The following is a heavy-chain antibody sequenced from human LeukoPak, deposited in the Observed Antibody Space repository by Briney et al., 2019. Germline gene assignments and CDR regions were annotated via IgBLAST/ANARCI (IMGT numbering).Heavy chain of an antibody. Sequence: GGSLRLSCAASGFTFSSYAMSWVRQAPGKGLEWVSAISGSGGSTYYADSVKGRFTISRDNSKNTLYLQMNSLRAEDTAVYYCAKAADVLRYFDWLTAGFDYWGQGTLVTVSS. J-gene: IGHJ4*02. V-gene: IGHV3-23*01. CDR2: ISGSGGST. D-gene: IGHD3-9*01. CDR3: AKAADVLRYFDWLTAGFDY. CDR1: GFTFSSYA.